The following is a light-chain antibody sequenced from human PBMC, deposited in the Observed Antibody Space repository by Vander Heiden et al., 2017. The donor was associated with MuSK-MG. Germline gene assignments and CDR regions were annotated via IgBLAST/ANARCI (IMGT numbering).Light chain of an antibody. Sequence: SYELTQPPSVSVSPGQTASITCSADKLGNKYVCWYQQRPGRSPVLVIYKDDQRPSGIPERFSGSNSGNTATLTISGTQAVDEADYYCQAWDSSTVVSGGGTKLTVL. CDR2: KDD. CDR3: QAWDSSTVV. CDR1: KLGNKY. V-gene: IGLV3-1*01. J-gene: IGLJ2*01.